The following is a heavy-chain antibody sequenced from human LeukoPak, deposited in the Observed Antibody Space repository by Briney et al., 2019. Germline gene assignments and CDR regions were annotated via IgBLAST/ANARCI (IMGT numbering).Heavy chain of an antibody. D-gene: IGHD3-22*01. J-gene: IGHJ4*02. CDR1: GGSISGYY. CDR2: IYYSGST. V-gene: IGHV4-59*12. Sequence: SETLSLTCTVSGGSISGYYWSWIRQPPGKGLEWIGYIYYSGSTYYNPSLKSRVTISVDTSKNQFSLKLSSVTAADTAVYYCARDVGASYYYDSSGYYPSRFDYWGQGTLVTVSS. CDR3: ARDVGASYYYDSSGYYPSRFDY.